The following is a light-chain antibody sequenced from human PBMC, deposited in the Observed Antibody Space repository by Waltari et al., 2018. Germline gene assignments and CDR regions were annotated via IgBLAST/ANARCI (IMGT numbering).Light chain of an antibody. Sequence: QSALTQPASVSGSPGQSITISCTGTTSDVGAYYYVSWYQQTPGKAPKLMIYDVKSRPSGVSARFSGSKSGNTASLTISGLQTEDEADYYCSSSTTTTLIFGGGTKLTVL. J-gene: IGLJ2*01. CDR1: TSDVGAYYY. CDR3: SSSTTTTLI. CDR2: DVK. V-gene: IGLV2-14*03.